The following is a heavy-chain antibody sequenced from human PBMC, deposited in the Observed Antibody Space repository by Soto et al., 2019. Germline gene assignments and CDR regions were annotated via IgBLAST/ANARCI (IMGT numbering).Heavy chain of an antibody. J-gene: IGHJ5*02. CDR3: ARFIAAQTNWFDP. D-gene: IGHD6-6*01. CDR1: GGSISSYY. Sequence: ASETLSLTCTVSGGSISSYYWTWIRQPPGKGLEWIGYIYYTGTTNYNPSLKSRVTISVDTSKNQFSLKLTSVTAADTAMYYCARFIAAQTNWFDPWGQGTLVTVSS. V-gene: IGHV4-59*01. CDR2: IYYTGTT.